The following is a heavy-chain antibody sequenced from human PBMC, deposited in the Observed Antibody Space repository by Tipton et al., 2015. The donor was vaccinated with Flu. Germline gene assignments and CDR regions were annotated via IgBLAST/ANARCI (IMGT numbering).Heavy chain of an antibody. CDR2: IYTTGSV. Sequence: TLSPTCSIFGGFITSGSYYWSWIRQSAGRGLEWIGRIYTTGSVNYNPSLRGRVTIAGDTSRNHFSLQLTSVTAADTAVYFCARSPSYSGSGIYPYYFDDWGQGTLVTVAS. CDR1: GGFITSGSYY. J-gene: IGHJ4*02. CDR3: ARSPSYSGSGIYPYYFDD. D-gene: IGHD3-10*01. V-gene: IGHV4-61*02.